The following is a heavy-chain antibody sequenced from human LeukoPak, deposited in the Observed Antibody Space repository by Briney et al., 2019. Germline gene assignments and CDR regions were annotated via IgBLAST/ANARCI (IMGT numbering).Heavy chain of an antibody. J-gene: IGHJ3*02. D-gene: IGHD1-1*01. V-gene: IGHV5-51*01. Sequence: GESLKISCKSSGYSFTTFWIGWVRQMPGKGLEWMGVIHPGDSHTTYSPSFQGQVTISVDKSISTAYPQWSSLKASDTAIYYCARHTTDAFDIWGQGTMVTVSS. CDR1: GYSFTTFW. CDR2: IHPGDSHT. CDR3: ARHTTDAFDI.